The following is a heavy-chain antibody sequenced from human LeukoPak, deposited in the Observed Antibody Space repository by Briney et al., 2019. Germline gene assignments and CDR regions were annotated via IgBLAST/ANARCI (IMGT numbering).Heavy chain of an antibody. CDR3: ARDGAAAEDY. J-gene: IGHJ4*02. Sequence: PGGSLRLSCTASGFTFSTYWMNWVRQAPGKGLEWVSSISSSSSYIYYADSVKGRFTISRDNAKNSLYLQMNSLRAEDTAVYYCARDGAAAEDYWGQGTLVTVSS. V-gene: IGHV3-21*01. D-gene: IGHD6-13*01. CDR2: ISSSSSYI. CDR1: GFTFSTYW.